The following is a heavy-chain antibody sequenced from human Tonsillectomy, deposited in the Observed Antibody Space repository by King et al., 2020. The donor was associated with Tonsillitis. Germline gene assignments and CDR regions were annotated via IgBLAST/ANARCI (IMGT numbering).Heavy chain of an antibody. CDR3: ARDAGSRGCYFPGWFDP. J-gene: IGHJ5*02. CDR1: GFIFSTYG. V-gene: IGHV3-33*01. D-gene: IGHD3-22*01. Sequence: VQLVESGGGVVQPGTSLRLSCAASGFIFSTYGMHWVRQVPGKGLEGVAVIWHDGSNQYYADSVKGRFTISRDNSKKTLYLQMNSLRADDTAVYYCARDAGSRGCYFPGWFDPGGQGTLVTVSS. CDR2: IWHDGSNQ.